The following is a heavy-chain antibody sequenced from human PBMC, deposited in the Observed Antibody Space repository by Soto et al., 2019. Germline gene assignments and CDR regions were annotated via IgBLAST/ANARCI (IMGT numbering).Heavy chain of an antibody. CDR3: ARDRIEAAGTPRFNYYYGMDV. J-gene: IGHJ6*02. Sequence: GGSLRLSCAVSGFTVSSTYMTWVRQAPGKGLEWVSVIYGGLTTSYADSVKGRFTISRDNSKSTLFLQMNSLRVEDAAVYYCARDRIEAAGTPRFNYYYGMDVWGRGTTVTVSS. CDR1: GFTVSSTY. CDR2: IYGGLTT. D-gene: IGHD6-13*01. V-gene: IGHV3-53*01.